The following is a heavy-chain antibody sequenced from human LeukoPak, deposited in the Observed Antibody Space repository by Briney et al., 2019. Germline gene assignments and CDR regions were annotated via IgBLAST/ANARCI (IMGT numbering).Heavy chain of an antibody. Sequence: PSETLSLTCSVSGGSISPDYWSWIRQPPGKGLEWIGYVFYTGSTNYNPSLKSRLTISVDTSNNHFSLKLTSVTAADTAVYFCARRTDDYNYLDYWGQGTLVTVSS. CDR3: ARRTDDYNYLDY. D-gene: IGHD5-24*01. V-gene: IGHV4-59*01. CDR2: VFYTGST. J-gene: IGHJ4*02. CDR1: GGSISPDY.